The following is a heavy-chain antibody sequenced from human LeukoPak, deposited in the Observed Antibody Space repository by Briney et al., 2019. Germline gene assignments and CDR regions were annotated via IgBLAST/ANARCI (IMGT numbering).Heavy chain of an antibody. J-gene: IGHJ4*02. Sequence: KAGGSLTLSCAASGFTFTNFWMSWVRQAPGKGLEWVARIRSKADGETTNYPAPLKGRVTISRDDLKNTLYLQMNNLKIEDTAVYYCVTGSGGARLDYWGQGTLVTVSS. CDR1: GFTFTNFW. CDR3: VTGSGGARLDY. D-gene: IGHD3-10*01. V-gene: IGHV3-15*05. CDR2: IRSKADGETT.